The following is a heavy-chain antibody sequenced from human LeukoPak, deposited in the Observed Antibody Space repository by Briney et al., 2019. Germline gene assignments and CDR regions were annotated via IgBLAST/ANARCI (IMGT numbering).Heavy chain of an antibody. V-gene: IGHV5-51*01. CDR2: IYPGESDP. D-gene: IGHD3-10*01. Sequence: GESMKISSNGSGYSFTSYWSDCVSQIPGKRLEWMGIIYPGESDPRYSPFFQGEVTISVDKSISTVYLQWSSLKASDTGMYYCARGDGSGSYPGWFDPWGEGTEVTVSS. CDR1: GYSFTSYW. J-gene: IGHJ5*02. CDR3: ARGDGSGSYPGWFDP.